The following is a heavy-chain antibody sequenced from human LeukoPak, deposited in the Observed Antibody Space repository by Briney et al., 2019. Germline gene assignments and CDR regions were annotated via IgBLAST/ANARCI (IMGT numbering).Heavy chain of an antibody. CDR3: ARGRSDYLRYYFDH. CDR2: INHSGST. Sequence: SETLSLTCAVYGGSFSGYYWSWIRQPPGKGPEWIGEINHSGSTNYNPSLKSRVTISVDTSKNRFSLKLSSVTAADTAVYYCARGRSDYLRYYFDHWGQGTLVTVSS. D-gene: IGHD3-22*01. CDR1: GGSFSGYY. V-gene: IGHV4-34*01. J-gene: IGHJ4*02.